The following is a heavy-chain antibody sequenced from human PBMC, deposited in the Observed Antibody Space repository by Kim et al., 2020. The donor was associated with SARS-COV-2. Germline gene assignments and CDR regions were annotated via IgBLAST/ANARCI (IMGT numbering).Heavy chain of an antibody. V-gene: IGHV3-15*01. Sequence: GGSLRLSCAASGFTFSNAWMSWVRQAPGKGLEWVGRIKSKTDGGTTDYAAPVKGRFTISRDDSKNTLYLQMNSLKTEDTAVYYCTTDHPGSSPSWHPSSSRDEREGDYFDYWGQGTLVTVSS. J-gene: IGHJ4*02. CDR1: GFTFSNAW. D-gene: IGHD2-2*01. CDR2: IKSKTDGGTT. CDR3: TTDHPGSSPSWHPSSSRDEREGDYFDY.